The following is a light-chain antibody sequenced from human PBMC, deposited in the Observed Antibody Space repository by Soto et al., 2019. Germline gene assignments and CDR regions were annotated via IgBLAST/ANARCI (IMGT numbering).Light chain of an antibody. CDR3: QPYDRFPYT. V-gene: IGKV1-5*03. CDR1: QSISNW. CDR2: KAS. Sequence: DIQMTQSPSTLSASVGDTVTITCRASQSISNWLAWYQQKPGQAPKLLILKASTLESGVPSRFSGSGSGTEFTLTISSLQPDDFATFYCQPYDRFPYTFGQGTKLEIK. J-gene: IGKJ2*01.